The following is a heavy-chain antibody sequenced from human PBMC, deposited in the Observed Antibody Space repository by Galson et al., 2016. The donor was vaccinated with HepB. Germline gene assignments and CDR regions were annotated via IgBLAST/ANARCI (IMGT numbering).Heavy chain of an antibody. CDR1: GGSIISFSHY. J-gene: IGHJ4*02. V-gene: IGHV4-39*01. D-gene: IGHD2-15*01. CDR3: ARHTRGYYSSVPDY. Sequence: SETLSLTCTVSGGSIISFSHYWGWIRQPPGKGLEWIGSMYYSGDTHSNPSLKSRVTISVDPSKNQFSLKVNSVTAADTAIYYCARHTRGYYSSVPDYWGQGSLVTVSS. CDR2: MYYSGDT.